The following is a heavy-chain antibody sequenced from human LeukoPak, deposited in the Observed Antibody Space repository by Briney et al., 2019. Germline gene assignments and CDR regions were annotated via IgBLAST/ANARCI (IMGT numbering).Heavy chain of an antibody. CDR1: GFTFSGFA. CDR3: ARDRQVLRFLEWLFDY. D-gene: IGHD3-3*01. J-gene: IGHJ4*02. V-gene: IGHV3-23*01. CDR2: ISGSGDNT. Sequence: GGSLRLSCAASGFTFSGFAMSWVRRTPGKGLERVSGISGSGDNTLYADSVKGRFTISRDNSKNTLYLQMNSLRAEDTAVYYCARDRQVLRFLEWLFDYWGQGTLVTVSS.